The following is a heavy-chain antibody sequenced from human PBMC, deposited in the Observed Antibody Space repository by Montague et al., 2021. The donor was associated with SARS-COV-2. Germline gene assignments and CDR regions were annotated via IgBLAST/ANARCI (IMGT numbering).Heavy chain of an antibody. Sequence: SETLSLTCTVSGGSISSYYWSWIRQPPGKGLEWIGYIYYSGSTNYNPSLKSRVTISVDTSKNQFSLKLSSVTAADTAVYYCARGSGWRGNAFELWGQGTMVTVSS. J-gene: IGHJ3*01. CDR3: ARGSGWRGNAFEL. D-gene: IGHD6-19*01. CDR1: GGSISSYY. CDR2: IYYSGST. V-gene: IGHV4-59*01.